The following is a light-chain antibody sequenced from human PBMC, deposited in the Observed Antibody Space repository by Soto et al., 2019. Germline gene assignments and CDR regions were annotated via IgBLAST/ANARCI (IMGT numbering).Light chain of an antibody. V-gene: IGLV2-14*01. CDR3: VSYTDTDTLV. CDR1: DTDVGQDKS. CDR2: EVT. J-gene: IGLJ1*01. Sequence: QSVLTQPASVSGSRGQSIIISCVGRDTDVGQDKSVSWYQQGPGQAPKLLIFEVTNRPSWVSKRFSGSRSGNTASLTISGLQPDDEGDYFCVSYTDTDTLVFGTGTKVTVL.